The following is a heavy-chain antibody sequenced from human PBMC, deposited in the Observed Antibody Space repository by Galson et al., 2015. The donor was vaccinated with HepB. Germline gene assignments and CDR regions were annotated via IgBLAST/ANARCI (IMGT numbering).Heavy chain of an antibody. CDR2: IIPMFGTP. CDR1: GGPFSSYA. D-gene: IGHD6-19*01. J-gene: IGHJ5*02. V-gene: IGHV1-69*13. Sequence: SVKVSCKASGGPFSSYAISWVRQAPGQGLEWMGGIIPMFGTPNYAPRFQDRVTITADESTRAAYMELSRPRFWDTAIYYCARYPGVAVPGTRWFDPWGQGTLVTVSS. CDR3: ARYPGVAVPGTRWFDP.